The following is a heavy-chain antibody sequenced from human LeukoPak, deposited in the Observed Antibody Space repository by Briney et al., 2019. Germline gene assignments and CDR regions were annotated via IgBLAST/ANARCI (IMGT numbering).Heavy chain of an antibody. V-gene: IGHV3-21*01. CDR3: ARDSPIAAGTLADY. CDR1: GFTFSSYS. J-gene: IGHJ4*02. CDR2: ISSSSSYI. Sequence: GGSLRLSCAASGFTFSSYSMNWVRQAPGKGLEWVSSISSSSSYIYYADSVKGRFTISRDNAKNSLYLQMNSLRAEDTAVYYCARDSPIAAGTLADYWGQGTLVTVSS. D-gene: IGHD6-13*01.